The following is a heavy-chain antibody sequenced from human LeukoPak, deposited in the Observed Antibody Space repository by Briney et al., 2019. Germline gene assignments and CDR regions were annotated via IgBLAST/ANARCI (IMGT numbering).Heavy chain of an antibody. J-gene: IGHJ4*02. V-gene: IGHV4-59*01. CDR1: GASINNYY. CDR3: ARVPRSSGTYWLDPYYFDY. D-gene: IGHD1-26*01. Sequence: SGTLSLTCTVSGASINNYYWSWIRQPPGKGLEWIGYISYSGRTNYNPSLKSRVTISIDTSTQQFFLRLSSVTAADTAVYYCARVPRSSGTYWLDPYYFDYWGQGTLVTVSS. CDR2: ISYSGRT.